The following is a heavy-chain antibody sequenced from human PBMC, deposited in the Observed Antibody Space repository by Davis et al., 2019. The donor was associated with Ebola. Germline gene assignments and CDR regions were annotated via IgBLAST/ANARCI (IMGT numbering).Heavy chain of an antibody. J-gene: IGHJ4*02. CDR2: INSDGSST. V-gene: IGHV3-74*01. CDR1: GFTFSSYW. CDR3: AKVRIRYFDWSPFDY. Sequence: GESLKISCAASGFTFSSYWMHWVRQAPGKGLVWVSRINSDGSSTSYADSVKGRFTISRDNSKNTLYLQMNSLRAEDTAVYYCAKVRIRYFDWSPFDYWGQGTLVTVSS. D-gene: IGHD3-9*01.